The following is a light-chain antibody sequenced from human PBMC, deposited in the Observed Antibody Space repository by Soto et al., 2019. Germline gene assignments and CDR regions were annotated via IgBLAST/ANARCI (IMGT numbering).Light chain of an antibody. CDR1: SSDIGAYNF. J-gene: IGLJ2*01. Sequence: QSALTQPASVSGSPGQSITISCTGTSSDIGAYNFVSWYQQHPGKAPKLMLYDVNIRPSGVSNRFSGSKSGNTASLTISGLQAEDEADYCTSWTNSTTMIFGGVTKLTVL. CDR2: DVN. V-gene: IGLV2-14*03. CDR3: TSWTNSTTMI.